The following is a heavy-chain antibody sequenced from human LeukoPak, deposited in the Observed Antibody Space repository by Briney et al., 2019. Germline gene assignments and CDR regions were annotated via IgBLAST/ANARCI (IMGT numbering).Heavy chain of an antibody. V-gene: IGHV3-21*01. CDR1: GFTFSSYS. CDR3: ARDDSGYYDSSGYYFDY. Sequence: GGSLRLSCAASGFTFSSYSMNWVRQAPGKGLEWVSSISSSSSYIYYADSVKGRFTISRDNAKNSLYLQMNSLRAEDTAVYYCARDDSGYYDSSGYYFDYWGQGTLVTVSS. D-gene: IGHD3-22*01. J-gene: IGHJ4*02. CDR2: ISSSSSYI.